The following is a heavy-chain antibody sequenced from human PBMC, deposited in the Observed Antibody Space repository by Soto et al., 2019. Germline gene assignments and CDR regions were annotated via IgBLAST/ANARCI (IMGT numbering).Heavy chain of an antibody. Sequence: EVQLVESGGGLIQPGGSLRLSCADTGFTLSSYSMNWVRQAPGQGLEWISYISSRSDIIYYADSVKGRFTISRDNARNSLYLQMNSLRDEDTAVYYCARPYSNRWSIYYGMDVWGQGTTVTVSS. D-gene: IGHD6-13*01. CDR2: ISSRSDII. V-gene: IGHV3-48*02. CDR1: GFTLSSYS. J-gene: IGHJ6*02. CDR3: ARPYSNRWSIYYGMDV.